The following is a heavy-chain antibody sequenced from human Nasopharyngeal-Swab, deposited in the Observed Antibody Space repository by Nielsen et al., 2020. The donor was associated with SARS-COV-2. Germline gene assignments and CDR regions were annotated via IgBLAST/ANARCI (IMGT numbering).Heavy chain of an antibody. CDR2: ISYDGSNK. D-gene: IGHD2-2*01. CDR3: AREYHLAFDI. CDR1: GFTFSSNG. J-gene: IGHJ3*02. V-gene: IGHV3-30*03. Sequence: GGSLRLSCAASGFTFSSNGMHWVRQAPGKGLEWVAVISYDGSNKYYADSVKGRFTISRDNSKNTLYLQMNSLRAEDTAVYYCAREYHLAFDIWGQGTMVTVSS.